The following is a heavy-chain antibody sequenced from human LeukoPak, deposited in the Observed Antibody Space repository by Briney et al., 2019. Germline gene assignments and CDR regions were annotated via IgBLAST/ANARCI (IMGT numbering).Heavy chain of an antibody. V-gene: IGHV3-23*01. CDR2: ISGSGGST. D-gene: IGHD6-13*01. CDR1: GFTFSSYA. Sequence: GGSLRLSCAASGFTFSSYAMSWVRQAPGRGLEWVSAISGSGGSTYYADSVKGRFTISRDNAKNSLYLQMNSLRAEDTAMYYCARDSAGNDYWGQGTLVTVSS. J-gene: IGHJ4*02. CDR3: ARDSAGNDY.